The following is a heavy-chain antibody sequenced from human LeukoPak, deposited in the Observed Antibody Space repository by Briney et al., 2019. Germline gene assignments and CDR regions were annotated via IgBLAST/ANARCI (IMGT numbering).Heavy chain of an antibody. D-gene: IGHD2-15*01. Sequence: SQTLSLTCAISGDIVSSNSATWNWIRQSPSRGLEWLGRTYYRSKWYNDYAVSVKSRITINPDTSKNQISVQLNSVTPEDTAMYYCARRSGAIGFWFDPWGQGTLVTVSS. CDR3: ARRSGAIGFWFDP. V-gene: IGHV6-1*01. CDR2: TYYRSKWYN. J-gene: IGHJ5*02. CDR1: GDIVSSNSAT.